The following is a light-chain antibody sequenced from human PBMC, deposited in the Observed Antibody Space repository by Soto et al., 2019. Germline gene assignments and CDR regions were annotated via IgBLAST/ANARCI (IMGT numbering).Light chain of an antibody. Sequence: AIQMTQSPSSLSASVGDRVTMTCRASQDIGNELGWYQQKPGKAPKLLIYAASRVQSEVPSRFSGGGSGMDFTLTISSLQPEDFATYYCLQDYNYPYTFGQGTKLDIK. J-gene: IGKJ2*01. CDR3: LQDYNYPYT. CDR2: AAS. V-gene: IGKV1-6*01. CDR1: QDIGNE.